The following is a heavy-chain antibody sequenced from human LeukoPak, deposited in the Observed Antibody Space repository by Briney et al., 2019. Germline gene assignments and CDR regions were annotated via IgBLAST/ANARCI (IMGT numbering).Heavy chain of an antibody. Sequence: SETLSLTCTVSGGSISSSSYYWGWIRQPPGKGLEWIGSIYYSGSTYYNPSLKSRVTISVDTSKNQFSLKLSSVTAADTAVYYCARGLRYYDFWSGYPRFDYWGQGTLVTVSS. CDR2: IYYSGST. J-gene: IGHJ4*02. D-gene: IGHD3-3*01. CDR1: GGSISSSSYY. V-gene: IGHV4-39*07. CDR3: ARGLRYYDFWSGYPRFDY.